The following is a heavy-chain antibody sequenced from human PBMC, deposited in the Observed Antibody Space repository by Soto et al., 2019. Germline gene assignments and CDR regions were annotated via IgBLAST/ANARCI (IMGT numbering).Heavy chain of an antibody. J-gene: IGHJ6*02. Sequence: EVQLVESGGGLIKPGGSPRLSCAASGFTFSSYWMSWVRKAPGKGLERVANIKQDGSEKYYVDSVKGRFTISRDNAKNSLYLQMNSLIAEDTAVYYCARDPNVVVTATHYYYYYGMDVWGQGTTVTVSS. D-gene: IGHD2-21*02. V-gene: IGHV3-7*01. CDR2: IKQDGSEK. CDR1: GFTFSSYW. CDR3: ARDPNVVVTATHYYYYYGMDV.